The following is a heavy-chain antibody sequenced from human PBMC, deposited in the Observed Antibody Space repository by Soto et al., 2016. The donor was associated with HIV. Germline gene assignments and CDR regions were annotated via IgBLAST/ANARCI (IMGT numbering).Heavy chain of an antibody. Sequence: VQLLESGGGLVQPGGSLRLSCVASGFTFSSYAMSWVRQAPGTGLEWVSSISGSGGNTYYGDSVKGRFTISRDNSENTLYLQMNSLRVEDTAIYYCTTDRWGHYWGQGTLVTVSS. D-gene: IGHD3-16*01. CDR2: ISGSGGNT. J-gene: IGHJ4*02. V-gene: IGHV3-23*01. CDR3: TTDRWGHY. CDR1: GFTFSSYA.